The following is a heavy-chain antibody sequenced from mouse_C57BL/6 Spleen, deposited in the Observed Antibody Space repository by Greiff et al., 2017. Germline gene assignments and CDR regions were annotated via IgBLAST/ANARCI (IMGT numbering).Heavy chain of an antibody. CDR3: ARRAMVTTGGYFGC. CDR2: ISSGGSYT. J-gene: IGHJ2*01. D-gene: IGHD2-2*01. Sequence: EVKVVESGGDLVKPGGSLKLSCAASGFTFSSYGMSWVRQTPDKRLEWVATISSGGSYTYYPDSLKGRFTISRDNAKNTMYLQMSSLKSEDTAMYYCARRAMVTTGGYFGCWGQGTTRAVSS. V-gene: IGHV5-6*02. CDR1: GFTFSSYG.